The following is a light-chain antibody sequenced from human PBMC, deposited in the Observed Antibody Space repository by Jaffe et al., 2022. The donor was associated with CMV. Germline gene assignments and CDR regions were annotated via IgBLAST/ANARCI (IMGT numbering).Light chain of an antibody. CDR3: QQYDNWPPIT. J-gene: IGKJ5*01. V-gene: IGKV3-15*01. CDR2: GVS. Sequence: EVVMTQSPATLSLSPGERATLSCRASQTVSKNLAWYQQKPGQAPRLLIYGVSTRATGIPARFSGSGFGTEFTLTISSLQSEDFAVYYCQQYDNWPPITFGQGTRLEIK. CDR1: QTVSKN.